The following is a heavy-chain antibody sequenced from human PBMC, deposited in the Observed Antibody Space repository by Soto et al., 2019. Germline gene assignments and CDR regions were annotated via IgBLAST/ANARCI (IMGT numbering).Heavy chain of an antibody. D-gene: IGHD5-12*01. V-gene: IGHV3-33*01. Sequence: QVQLVESGGGVLQPGRSLRLSCAASGFTFSRYGMHWVRQAPGKGLEWVAVIWYDGSKDYYADSAKCRFTISRDNSKNTSYPQMNSQKSEGTALYYCAINDYSHNYSLYYVDFWGQGTQVTVSS. CDR1: GFTFSRYG. CDR3: AINDYSHNYSLYYVDF. J-gene: IGHJ4*02. CDR2: IWYDGSKD.